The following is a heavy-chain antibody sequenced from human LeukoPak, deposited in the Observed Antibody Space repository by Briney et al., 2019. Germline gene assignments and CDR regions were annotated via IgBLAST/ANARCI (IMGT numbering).Heavy chain of an antibody. V-gene: IGHV3-30-3*01. CDR1: RFTFSGYA. CDR2: ISYDGSNK. CDR3: ARTFPGGGGFDY. Sequence: PGRSLRLSCAASRFTFSGYAMHWVRQAPGKGLEWVAVISYDGSNKYYADSVKGRFTISRDNSKNTLYLQMNSLRAEDTAVYYCARTFPGGGGFDYWGQGTLVTVSS. D-gene: IGHD3-16*01. J-gene: IGHJ4*02.